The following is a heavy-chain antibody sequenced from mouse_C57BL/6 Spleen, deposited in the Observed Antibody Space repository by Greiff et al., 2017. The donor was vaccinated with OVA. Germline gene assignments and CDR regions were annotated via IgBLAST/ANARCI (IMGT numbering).Heavy chain of an antibody. Sequence: EVHLVESGGGLVKPGGSLKLSCAASGFTFSSYAMSWVRQTPEKRLEWVATISDGGSYTYYPDNVKGRFTISRDNDKNNLYLQMSHLKSEDTAMYYCARGGDSSGQAWFAYWGQGTLVTVSA. CDR2: ISDGGSYT. D-gene: IGHD3-2*02. CDR1: GFTFSSYA. J-gene: IGHJ3*01. V-gene: IGHV5-4*01. CDR3: ARGGDSSGQAWFAY.